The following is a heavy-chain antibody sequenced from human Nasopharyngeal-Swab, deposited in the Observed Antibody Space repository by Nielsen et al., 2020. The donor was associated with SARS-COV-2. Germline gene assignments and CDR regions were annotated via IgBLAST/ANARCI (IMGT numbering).Heavy chain of an antibody. D-gene: IGHD6-19*01. J-gene: IGHJ4*02. V-gene: IGHV4-31*03. CDR2: IYYSGST. Sequence: LRLSCTVSGGSISSGGYYWSWIRQHPGKGLEWIGYIYYSGSTYYNPSLKSRVTISVDTSKNQFSLKLSSVTAADTAAYYCARSDSSGWYYFDYWGQGTLVTVSS. CDR3: ARSDSSGWYYFDY. CDR1: GGSISSGGYY.